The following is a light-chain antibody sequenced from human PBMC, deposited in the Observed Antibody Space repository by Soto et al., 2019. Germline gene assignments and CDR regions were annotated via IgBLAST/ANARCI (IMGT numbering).Light chain of an antibody. CDR2: KAS. Sequence: DIQMTQSPSSLSASAGDRVTITCRASQSIRTYLNWYQQKPGKAPKLLIYKASSLESGVPSRFSGSGSGTEFTLTISSLQPDDFATYYCQQYNSYSGTFGQGTKVDI. J-gene: IGKJ1*01. CDR3: QQYNSYSGT. V-gene: IGKV1-5*03. CDR1: QSIRTY.